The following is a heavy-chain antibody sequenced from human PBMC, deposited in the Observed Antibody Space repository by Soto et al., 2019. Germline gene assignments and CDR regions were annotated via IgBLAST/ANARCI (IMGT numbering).Heavy chain of an antibody. V-gene: IGHV4-39*01. J-gene: IGHJ5*02. Sequence: ASETLSLTCTVSGGSISSSSYYWGWIRQPPGKGPEWIGSIYYSGSTYYNPSLKSRVTISVDTSKNQFSLKLSSVTAADTAVYYCARQKLRSWFDPWGQGTLVTVSS. D-gene: IGHD1-7*01. CDR1: GGSISSSSYY. CDR3: ARQKLRSWFDP. CDR2: IYYSGST.